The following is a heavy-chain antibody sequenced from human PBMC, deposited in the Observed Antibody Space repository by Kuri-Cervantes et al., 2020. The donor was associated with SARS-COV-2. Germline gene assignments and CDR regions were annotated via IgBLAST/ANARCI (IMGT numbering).Heavy chain of an antibody. Sequence: GGSRRPSCAASGFTFSSYAMHWVRQAPGKGLEWVAVISYDGSNKYYADSVKGRFTISRDNSKNTLYLQMNSLRAEDTAVYYCARDFDDLYYYYYMDVWGKGTTVTVSS. CDR1: GFTFSSYA. V-gene: IGHV3-30-3*01. D-gene: IGHD3-3*01. CDR3: ARDFDDLYYYYYMDV. J-gene: IGHJ6*03. CDR2: ISYDGSNK.